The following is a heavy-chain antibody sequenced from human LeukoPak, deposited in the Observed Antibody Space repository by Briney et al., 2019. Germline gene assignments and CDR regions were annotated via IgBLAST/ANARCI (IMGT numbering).Heavy chain of an antibody. V-gene: IGHV4-31*02. J-gene: IGHJ4*02. D-gene: IGHD5-18*01. CDR2: IYNSGTT. CDR1: GFTFSAYS. CDR3: ARTAGWSYGFDY. Sequence: LRLSCAASGFTFSAYSMSWIRQHPGKGLEWIGYIYNSGTTYYNPSLESRVTISGDTSKNQFSLKLNSVTAADTAVYYCARTAGWSYGFDYWGQGTLVTVSS.